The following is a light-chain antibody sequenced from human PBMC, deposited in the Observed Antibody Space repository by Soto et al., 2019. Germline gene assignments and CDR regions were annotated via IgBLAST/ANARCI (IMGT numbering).Light chain of an antibody. CDR2: KAS. Sequence: QSSSTLSGYVSDRVTXTSRASQTISSWLAWYQQKPGKAPKLLIYKASTLKSGVPSRFSGSGSGTEFTLTISSLQPDDFATYYCQHYNSYSEAFGQGSKVDIK. CDR3: QHYNSYSEA. V-gene: IGKV1-5*03. J-gene: IGKJ1*01. CDR1: QTISSW.